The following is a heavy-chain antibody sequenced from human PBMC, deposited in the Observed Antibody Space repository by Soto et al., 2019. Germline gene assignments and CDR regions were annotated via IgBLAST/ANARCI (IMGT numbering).Heavy chain of an antibody. Sequence: GASVKVSCKASGGTFSSYAISWVRQAPGQGLEWMGGIIPIFGTANYAQKFQGRVTITADESTSTAYMELSSLRSEDTAVYYCARVAILIGYYNNFDYWGQGTLVTVSS. D-gene: IGHD3-9*01. V-gene: IGHV1-69*13. CDR3: ARVAILIGYYNNFDY. J-gene: IGHJ4*02. CDR1: GGTFSSYA. CDR2: IIPIFGTA.